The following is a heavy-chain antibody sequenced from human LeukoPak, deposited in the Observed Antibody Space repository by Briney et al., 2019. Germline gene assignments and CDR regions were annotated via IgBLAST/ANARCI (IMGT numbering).Heavy chain of an antibody. V-gene: IGHV3-23*01. D-gene: IGHD3-22*01. CDR2: TSYGGGRT. CDR3: AKGDSGYYYDSSGYLNWFDP. CDR1: GFTFSSYA. Sequence: GGSLRLSCAASGFTFSSYAMSWVRQAPGKGLEWVSTTSYGGGRTYYADSVKGRFTISRDNSKNTLSLQMNSLRAEDTAVYYCAKGDSGYYYDSSGYLNWFDPWGQGTLVTVSS. J-gene: IGHJ5*02.